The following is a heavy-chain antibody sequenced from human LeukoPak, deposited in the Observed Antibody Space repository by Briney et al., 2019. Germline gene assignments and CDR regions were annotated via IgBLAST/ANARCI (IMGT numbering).Heavy chain of an antibody. Sequence: GRSLRLSCAASGCTFSSYGMHWVRQAPGKGLEWVAVISYDGSNKYYADSVKGRFTISRANSNNTLYLQMNSLRAEGTAVYYCAKEWGHYDILTGYLNWGQGTLVTVSS. CDR1: GCTFSSYG. CDR3: AKEWGHYDILTGYLN. V-gene: IGHV3-30*18. D-gene: IGHD3-9*01. CDR2: ISYDGSNK. J-gene: IGHJ4*02.